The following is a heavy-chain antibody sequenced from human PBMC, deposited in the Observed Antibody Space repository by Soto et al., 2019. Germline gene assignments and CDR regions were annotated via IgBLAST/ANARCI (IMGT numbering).Heavy chain of an antibody. CDR3: ARHRFNEWELLRDLYNWFDP. V-gene: IGHV4-39*01. CDR1: GGSISSSSYY. J-gene: IGHJ5*02. Sequence: SETLSLTCTVSGGSISSSSYYWGWIRQPPGKGLEWIGSIYYSGSTYYNPSLKSRVNISVDTSKNQFSLKLSSVTAADTAVYYCARHRFNEWELLRDLYNWFDPWGQGTMVTVYS. CDR2: IYYSGST. D-gene: IGHD1-26*01.